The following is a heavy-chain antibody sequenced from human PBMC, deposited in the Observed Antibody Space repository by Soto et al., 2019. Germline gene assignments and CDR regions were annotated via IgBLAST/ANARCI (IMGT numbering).Heavy chain of an antibody. CDR2: LDYSGTT. J-gene: IGHJ4*02. D-gene: IGHD6-19*01. Sequence: SETLSLTCTVSGGSISSYYWNWIRQSPGKGLEWIASLDYSGTTNYNPSLKSRITTSVDPSKKQFSLKMRSVTAADTAVYYCARDSFPPYSSSSKCFVYWDPGSLLTVST. V-gene: IGHV4-59*01. CDR3: ARDSFPPYSSSSKCFVY. CDR1: GGSISSYY.